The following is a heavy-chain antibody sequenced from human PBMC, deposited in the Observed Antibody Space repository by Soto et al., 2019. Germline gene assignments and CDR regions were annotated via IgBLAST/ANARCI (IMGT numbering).Heavy chain of an antibody. CDR3: ARQEFSDQYYYGMDV. CDR2: IIPISGIA. CDR1: GGTFSIYA. J-gene: IGHJ6*02. V-gene: IGHV1-69*01. D-gene: IGHD3-10*01. Sequence: QVQLVQSGAEVKKPGSSVKVSCKASGGTFSIYALSWVRQAPGQGLEWMGGIIPISGIANYAQKFQGRVTIAPDESTSTVYMEMSSLRSEDTAVYSGARQEFSDQYYYGMDVWGQGTTVTVSS.